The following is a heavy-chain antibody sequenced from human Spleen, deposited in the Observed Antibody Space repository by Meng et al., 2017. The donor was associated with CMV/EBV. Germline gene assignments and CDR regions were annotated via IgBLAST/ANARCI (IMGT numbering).Heavy chain of an antibody. CDR1: GYSFTSYW. D-gene: IGHD3-22*01. Sequence: GESLKISCQGSGYSFTSYWIAWVRQMPGKGLEWMGIIYPGDPDTRYNPPFQGQVTMAADKSISTAYLQWSSLKASDTAMYYCARQAYSYDSRDYYGDYFDYWGQGTLVTVS. J-gene: IGHJ4*02. CDR2: IYPGDPDT. CDR3: ARQAYSYDSRDYYGDYFDY. V-gene: IGHV5-51*01.